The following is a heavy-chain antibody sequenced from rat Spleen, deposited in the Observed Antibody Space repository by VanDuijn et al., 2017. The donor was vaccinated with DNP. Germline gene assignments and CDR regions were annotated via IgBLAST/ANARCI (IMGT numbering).Heavy chain of an antibody. V-gene: IGHV5S11*01. Sequence: EVQLVESGGGLVQPGRSLKLSCAASGFTFSNYGMAWVRQAPTKGLEWVASISIGGRNTYYRDSVKGRFTISRDNAKSTLYLQMDSLRSEETATYYCASSMGSYYPYYFDYWGQGVMVTVSS. CDR2: ISIGGRNT. CDR1: GFTFSNYG. J-gene: IGHJ2*01. CDR3: ASSMGSYYPYYFDY. D-gene: IGHD1-12*02.